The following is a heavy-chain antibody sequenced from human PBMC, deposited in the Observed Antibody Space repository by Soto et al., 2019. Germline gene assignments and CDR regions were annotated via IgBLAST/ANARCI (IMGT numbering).Heavy chain of an antibody. D-gene: IGHD3-9*01. J-gene: IGHJ3*02. CDR2: ISAYNGNT. Sequence: ASVKVSCKASGYTFTSYGISWVRQAPGQGLEWMGWISAYNGNTNYAQKLQGRVTMTTDTSTSTAYMELRSLRSDDTAVYYCATAFDDILTGYYKDAFDIWGQGTMVTVSS. CDR1: GYTFTSYG. CDR3: ATAFDDILTGYYKDAFDI. V-gene: IGHV1-18*01.